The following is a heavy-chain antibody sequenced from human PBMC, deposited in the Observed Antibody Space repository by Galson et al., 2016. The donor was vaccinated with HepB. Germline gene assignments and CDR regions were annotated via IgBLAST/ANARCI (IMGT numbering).Heavy chain of an antibody. D-gene: IGHD3-22*01. CDR3: ARKFGNSGYADY. CDR2: ISFDGKSK. V-gene: IGHV3-30*03. Sequence: SLRFSCAVSGYLFSAHGMHWVRQAPGKGLEWVAIISFDGKSKNYVDYVKGRFTISRDNSKNTLYLEMNSLRAEDTAVYYCARKFGNSGYADYWGQGTLVTVSS. CDR1: GYLFSAHG. J-gene: IGHJ4*01.